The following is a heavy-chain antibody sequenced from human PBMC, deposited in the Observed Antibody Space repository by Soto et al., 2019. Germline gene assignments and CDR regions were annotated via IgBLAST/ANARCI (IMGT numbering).Heavy chain of an antibody. Sequence: GETLKISCQASGYSFTTYWISWVRQMPGKGLECMGRIDPTDSYTDYGPSFEGHVTMSVDKSINTAYLQWSSLKASDTAMYYCARQDGSGIYYFDSWGHGTLVTVSS. CDR3: ARQDGSGIYYFDS. J-gene: IGHJ4*01. V-gene: IGHV5-10-1*01. CDR2: IDPTDSYT. CDR1: GYSFTTYW. D-gene: IGHD3-10*01.